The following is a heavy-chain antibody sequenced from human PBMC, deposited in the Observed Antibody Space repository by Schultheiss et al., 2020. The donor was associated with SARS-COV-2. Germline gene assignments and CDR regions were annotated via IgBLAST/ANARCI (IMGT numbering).Heavy chain of an antibody. V-gene: IGHV3-21*04. D-gene: IGHD5-18*01. CDR3: ARDLGGLWSSYYYYGMDV. Sequence: GESLKISCTASRFTFSSYAMHWVRQAPGKGLEWVSAISGTGGFTYYADSVKGRFAISRDNAKNSLYLQMNSLRAEDTAVYYCARDLGGLWSSYYYYGMDVWGQGTTVTVSS. J-gene: IGHJ6*02. CDR1: RFTFSSYA. CDR2: ISGTGGFT.